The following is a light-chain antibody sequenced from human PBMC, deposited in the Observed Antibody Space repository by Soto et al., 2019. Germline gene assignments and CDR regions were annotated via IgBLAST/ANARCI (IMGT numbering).Light chain of an antibody. CDR3: QKCKVAPFT. J-gene: IGKJ4*01. V-gene: IGKV1-27*01. CDR1: QDIDNF. Sequence: DIQMTQSPSSLSAFVADRVTITCRASQDIDNFLAWYQQKPGKVPKLLIYAASTFQSGVPSRFSGSGSGTAFTLTINCLQPEDVATYYCQKCKVAPFTFGGGTKLDIK. CDR2: AAS.